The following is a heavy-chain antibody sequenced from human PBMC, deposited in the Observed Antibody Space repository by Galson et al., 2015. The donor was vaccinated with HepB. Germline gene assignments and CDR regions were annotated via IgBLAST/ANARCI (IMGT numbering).Heavy chain of an antibody. CDR3: ARILGCGGGDCYSDY. J-gene: IGHJ4*02. V-gene: IGHV2-70*11. CDR2: IDWDDDN. D-gene: IGHD2-21*02. CDR1: GFSLSTSGMC. Sequence: PALVKPTQTLTLTCTFSGFSLSTSGMCVSWIRQPPGKALEWLARIDWDDDNYYSTSLKTRLTISKDTSKNQVVLTMTNMDPVDTATYYCARILGCGGGDCYSDYWGQGTLVTVSS.